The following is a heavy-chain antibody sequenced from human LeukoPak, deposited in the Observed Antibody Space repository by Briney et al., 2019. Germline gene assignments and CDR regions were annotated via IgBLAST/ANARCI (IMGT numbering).Heavy chain of an antibody. CDR2: FKTKYNQV. Sequence: GGSLRLSCVASGFTFSDYVMNWVRQAPGKGLEWVSTFKTKYNQVYYAESVRGRFTISTDNSNNTVYLQMNSLRAEDTALYYCARSVPDYTRFECWGQGALVTVSS. CDR1: GFTFSDYV. CDR3: ARSVPDYTRFEC. D-gene: IGHD4-11*01. J-gene: IGHJ4*02. V-gene: IGHV3-23*05.